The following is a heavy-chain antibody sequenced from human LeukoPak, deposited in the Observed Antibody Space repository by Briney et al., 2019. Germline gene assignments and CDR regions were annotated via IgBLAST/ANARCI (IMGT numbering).Heavy chain of an antibody. J-gene: IGHJ3*02. CDR2: ISPNSGGT. CDR1: GYTFTGYY. CDR3: ARGLTIIRTAPRAPLDI. Sequence: ASVKVSCKASGYTFTGYYIHWVRQAPGQGLEWMGWISPNSGGTNSAQKFQGRVTMTRDPSISTAYMELSRLRSDDTAVYYCARGLTIIRTAPRAPLDIWGQGTMVTVSS. D-gene: IGHD3-22*01. V-gene: IGHV1-2*02.